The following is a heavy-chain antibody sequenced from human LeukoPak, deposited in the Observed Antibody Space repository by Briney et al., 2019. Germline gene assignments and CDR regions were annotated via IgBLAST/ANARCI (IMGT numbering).Heavy chain of an antibody. CDR1: GFASSVSW. J-gene: IGHJ4*02. Sequence: ASMILSCAASGFASSVSWMHWVRQARGKGLVWVSVIKCDGNGTGYADSVKGRFTISRDNAKNTVYLQMNSLRDEDTAVYDCAKDYFGCLEFWGQGILVTVSS. CDR2: IKCDGNGT. CDR3: AKDYFGCLEF. V-gene: IGHV3-74*01. D-gene: IGHD2/OR15-2a*01.